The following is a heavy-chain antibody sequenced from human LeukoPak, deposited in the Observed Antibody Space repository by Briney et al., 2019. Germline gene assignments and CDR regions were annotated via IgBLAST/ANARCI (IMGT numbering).Heavy chain of an antibody. V-gene: IGHV4-34*01. Sequence: SETLSLTCAVYGGSFSGYYWSWIRQPPGEGLEWIGEINHSGSTNYNPSLKSRVTISVDTSKNQFSLKLSSVTAADTAVYYCARCSAIQLWFYYWGQGTLVTVSS. CDR1: GGSFSGYY. CDR2: INHSGST. CDR3: ARCSAIQLWFYY. J-gene: IGHJ4*02. D-gene: IGHD5-18*01.